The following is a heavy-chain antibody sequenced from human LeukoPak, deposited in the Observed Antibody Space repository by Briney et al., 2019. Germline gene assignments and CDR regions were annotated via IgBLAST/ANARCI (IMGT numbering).Heavy chain of an antibody. J-gene: IGHJ4*02. CDR3: ARDAYDSSGYSIDY. V-gene: IGHV3-23*01. CDR2: VSTTGGTT. Sequence: GGSLRLSCAASGFTFSSYEMNWVRQAPGKGLEWVSAVSTTGGTTYYADSVKGRFTISRDNSKNTLFLQMNSLRAEDTAVYYCARDAYDSSGYSIDYWGQGTLVTVSS. CDR1: GFTFSSYE. D-gene: IGHD3-22*01.